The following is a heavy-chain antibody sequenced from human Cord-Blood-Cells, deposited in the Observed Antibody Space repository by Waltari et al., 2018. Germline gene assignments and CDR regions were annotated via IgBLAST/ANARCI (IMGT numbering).Heavy chain of an antibody. D-gene: IGHD1-26*01. CDR3: AREFYSGSYYCDY. V-gene: IGHV3-53*01. Sequence: EVQLVESGGGLIQPGGSLRLYCAASGFTVSSNYMSWVRQAPGKGLGWVSVIYSGGSKYYADAVKGRFTISRDNSKNTLYLQMNSLRAEDTAVYYCAREFYSGSYYCDYWGQGTLVTVSS. CDR1: GFTVSSNY. CDR2: IYSGGSK. J-gene: IGHJ4*02.